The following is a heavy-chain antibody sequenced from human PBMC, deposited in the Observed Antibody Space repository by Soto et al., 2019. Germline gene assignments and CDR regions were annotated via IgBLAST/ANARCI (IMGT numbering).Heavy chain of an antibody. CDR3: AREVRNDFTGRYYYYYYMDV. V-gene: IGHV1-69*04. D-gene: IGHD1-1*01. Sequence: GASVKVSCQASGGTFGSYTISWVRQAPGQGLEWMGRIIPILGIANYAQKFQGRVTITAGKSTSTAYMELSSLRSEDTAVYYCAREVRNDFTGRYYYYYYMDVWGKGTTVTVSS. J-gene: IGHJ6*03. CDR1: GGTFGSYT. CDR2: IIPILGIA.